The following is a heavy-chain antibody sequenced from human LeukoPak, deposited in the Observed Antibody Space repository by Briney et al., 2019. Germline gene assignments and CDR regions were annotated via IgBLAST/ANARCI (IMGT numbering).Heavy chain of an antibody. CDR1: GGSISSHY. D-gene: IGHD1-26*01. CDR2: IYYTGST. Sequence: ASGTLSLTCTVPGGSISSHYWSWIRQPPGRGLEWIGYIYYTGSTNYNPSLKSRVTISADTSKNQYSLKLNSVTAADTAVYYCARRRVGAISSYNWFDPWGQGTLVTVSS. CDR3: ARRRVGAISSYNWFDP. J-gene: IGHJ5*02. V-gene: IGHV4-59*08.